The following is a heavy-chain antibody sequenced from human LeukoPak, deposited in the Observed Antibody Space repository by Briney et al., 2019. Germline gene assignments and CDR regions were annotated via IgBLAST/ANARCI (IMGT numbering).Heavy chain of an antibody. D-gene: IGHD1-26*01. CDR1: GFTFSDYY. V-gene: IGHV3-11*01. Sequence: GGSLRLSCAASGFTFSDYYMSWIRQTPGRGLEWISYISSSGGTIYYADSVKSRFTMSRDNAKNSLYLQMNSLRAEDTAVYYCAKDYYNGNYCDYWGQGALVTVSS. CDR2: ISSSGGTI. J-gene: IGHJ4*02. CDR3: AKDYYNGNYCDY.